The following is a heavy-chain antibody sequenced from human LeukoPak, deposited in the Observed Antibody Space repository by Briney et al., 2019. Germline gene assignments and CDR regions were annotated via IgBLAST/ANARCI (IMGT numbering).Heavy chain of an antibody. V-gene: IGHV4-59*01. CDR3: ARAYSDILTGYHVFDY. Sequence: SETLSLTCTVSSGSMRSFYWSWIRQPPGRGLEWIGYIYYSGSTKYNPSLKSRVTISVDTSKNQFSLKLSSVTAADAAVYYCARAYSDILTGYHVFDYWGQGTLVTVSS. J-gene: IGHJ4*02. CDR2: IYYSGST. D-gene: IGHD3-9*01. CDR1: SGSMRSFY.